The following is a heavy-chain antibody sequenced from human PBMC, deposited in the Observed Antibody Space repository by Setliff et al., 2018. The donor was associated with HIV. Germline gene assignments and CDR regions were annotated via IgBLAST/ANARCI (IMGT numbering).Heavy chain of an antibody. J-gene: IGHJ4*02. Sequence: GASVKVSCKASGYTFTSYGISWVRQVPGEGLAWMGWISAYNGNTNYAQKLQGRVTMTRDTSTSTAYMELNSLSSEDTAVYYCARERPNSLYFVFWGQGTRVTVSS. V-gene: IGHV1-18*01. CDR3: ARERPNSLYFVF. CDR2: ISAYNGNT. CDR1: GYTFTSYG. D-gene: IGHD7-27*01.